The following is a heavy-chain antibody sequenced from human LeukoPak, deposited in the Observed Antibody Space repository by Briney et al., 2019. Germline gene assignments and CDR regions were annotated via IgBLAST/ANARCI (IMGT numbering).Heavy chain of an antibody. Sequence: GGSLRLSCAASGVTFRSDTLNWVRQAPGKGLEWVSSISSGSTYIYNADSVKGRFTISRDNAKNSLYLQMNSLRAEDTAVYYRAELGITMIGGVWGKGTTVTISS. CDR2: ISSGSTYI. CDR1: GVTFRSDT. CDR3: AELGITMIGGV. J-gene: IGHJ6*04. V-gene: IGHV3-21*01. D-gene: IGHD3-10*02.